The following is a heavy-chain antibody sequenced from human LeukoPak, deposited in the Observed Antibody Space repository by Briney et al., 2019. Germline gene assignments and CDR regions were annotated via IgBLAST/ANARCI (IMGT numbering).Heavy chain of an antibody. CDR2: IKQDGSGK. D-gene: IGHD3-3*01. CDR3: ARGKDYDFWSGYQAGFDY. J-gene: IGHJ4*02. V-gene: IGHV3-7*01. CDR1: GFTFSSYW. Sequence: PGGSLRLSYAAFGFTFSSYWMSWVRQAPGKGLEWVANIKQDGSGKYYVDSVKGRFTISRDNAKNSLYLQMNSLRAEDTAVYYCARGKDYDFWSGYQAGFDYWGQGTLVTVSS.